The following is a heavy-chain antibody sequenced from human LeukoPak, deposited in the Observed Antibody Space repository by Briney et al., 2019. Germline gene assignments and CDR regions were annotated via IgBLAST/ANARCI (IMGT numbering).Heavy chain of an antibody. J-gene: IGHJ5*01. D-gene: IGHD3-10*01. CDR3: ARDKSSANWLDS. CDR1: GYSFTNFY. Sequence: ASVKVSCRASGYSFTNFYIHWVRQAPGQGLEWMGIINPSGGSTNYAQKFQGRVTMTSDTSASTVYLDLSSLRSEDTAIYYCARDKSSANWLDSWGQGTLVTVSS. V-gene: IGHV1-46*01. CDR2: INPSGGST.